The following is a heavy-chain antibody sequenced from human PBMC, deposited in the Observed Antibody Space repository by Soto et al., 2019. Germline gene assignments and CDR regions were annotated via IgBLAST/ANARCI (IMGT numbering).Heavy chain of an antibody. CDR1: GFTFNSYV. D-gene: IGHD3-3*01. CDR3: AKAGTIFGVVMNNWFDP. J-gene: IGHJ5*02. CDR2: ISSSGGNT. Sequence: EVQLLESGGGLVQPGGSLRLSCAASGFTFNSYVMSWVRQAPGKGLEWVSGISSSGGNTYYADSVKGRFTISRDNSKNTLYLQMNSLRAEETDVYYCAKAGTIFGVVMNNWFDPWGQGTLVTVSS. V-gene: IGHV3-23*01.